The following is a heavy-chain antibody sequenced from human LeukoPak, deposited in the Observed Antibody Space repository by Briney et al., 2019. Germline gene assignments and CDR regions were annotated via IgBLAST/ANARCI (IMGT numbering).Heavy chain of an antibody. CDR2: ISYDGSNK. CDR3: ASGRIKQLAPFDY. J-gene: IGHJ4*02. CDR1: GFTFSSYA. Sequence: GGSLRLSCAASGFTFSSYAMHWVRRAPGKGLEWVAVISYDGSNKYYADSVKGRFTISRDNSKNTLYLQMNSLRAEDTAVYYCASGRIKQLAPFDYWGQGTLVTVSS. D-gene: IGHD6-6*01. V-gene: IGHV3-30*01.